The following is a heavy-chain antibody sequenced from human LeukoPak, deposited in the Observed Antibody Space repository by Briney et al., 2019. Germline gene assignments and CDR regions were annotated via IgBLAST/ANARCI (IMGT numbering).Heavy chain of an antibody. D-gene: IGHD1-1*01. CDR2: INYSGST. Sequence: SETLSLTCTVSGGSVSSGSYYWGWIRQAPGKGLEWIGNINYSGSTYNNLSLKSRVTISVDTSKNQVSLKLSSVTAADTAVYYCVRRGTTGTDFDYWGQGTLVTVFS. V-gene: IGHV4-39*01. J-gene: IGHJ4*02. CDR1: GGSVSSGSYY. CDR3: VRRGTTGTDFDY.